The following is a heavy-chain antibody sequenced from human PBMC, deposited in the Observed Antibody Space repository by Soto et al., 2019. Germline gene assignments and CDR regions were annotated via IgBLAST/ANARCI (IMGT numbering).Heavy chain of an antibody. J-gene: IGHJ6*02. V-gene: IGHV3-23*01. CDR3: AKDRYSSGWYYYYYGMDV. CDR1: GFTFSSYA. Sequence: GGSLRLSCAASGFTFSSYAMSWVRQAPGKGLEWVSGISGSGGSTYYADSVKGRFTISRDNSKNTLYLQMNSLRAEDTAVYYCAKDRYSSGWYYYYYGMDVWGQGTTVTVSS. CDR2: ISGSGGST. D-gene: IGHD6-19*01.